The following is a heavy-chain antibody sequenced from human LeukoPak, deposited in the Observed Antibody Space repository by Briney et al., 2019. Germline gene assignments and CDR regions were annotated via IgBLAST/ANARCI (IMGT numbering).Heavy chain of an antibody. CDR1: GYTFTSYY. V-gene: IGHV1-46*01. Sequence: ASVKVSCKASGYTFTSYYMNWVRQSPGQGLEWMGIINPSGGSTSYAQKFQGRVTMTRDMSTSTVYMELSSLRSEDAAVYYCARGFTIFGVVTPNSYYYYMDVWGKGTTVTVSS. CDR2: INPSGGST. J-gene: IGHJ6*03. D-gene: IGHD3-3*01. CDR3: ARGFTIFGVVTPNSYYYYMDV.